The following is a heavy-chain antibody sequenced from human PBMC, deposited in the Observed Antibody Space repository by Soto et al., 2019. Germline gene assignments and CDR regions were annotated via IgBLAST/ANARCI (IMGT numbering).Heavy chain of an antibody. CDR3: ASLVVPAAMYYYYYGMDV. J-gene: IGHJ6*02. Sequence: EVQLVESGGGLVQPGGSLRLSCAASGFTFSSYEMNWVRQAPGKGLEWVSYISSSGSTIYYADSVKGRFTISRDNAKNSLYLQMNSLRAEDTAVYYCASLVVPAAMYYYYYGMDVWGQGTTVTVSS. V-gene: IGHV3-48*03. CDR1: GFTFSSYE. D-gene: IGHD2-2*01. CDR2: ISSSGSTI.